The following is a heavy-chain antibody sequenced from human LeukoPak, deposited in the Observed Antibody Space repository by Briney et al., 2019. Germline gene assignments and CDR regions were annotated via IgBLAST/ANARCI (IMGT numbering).Heavy chain of an antibody. CDR2: IYTSGST. D-gene: IGHD3-10*01. Sequence: SQTLSLTCTVSGGSISSGSYYWSWIRQPAGKGLEWIGRIYTSGSTNYNPSLKSRVTIPVDTSKNQFSLKLSSVTAADTAVYYCARASGPSLWFGELFWFDPWGQGTLVTVSS. CDR1: GGSISSGSYY. J-gene: IGHJ5*02. CDR3: ARASGPSLWFGELFWFDP. V-gene: IGHV4-61*02.